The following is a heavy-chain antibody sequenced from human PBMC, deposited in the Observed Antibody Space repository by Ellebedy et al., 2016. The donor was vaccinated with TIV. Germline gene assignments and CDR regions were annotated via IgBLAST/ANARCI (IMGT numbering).Heavy chain of an antibody. CDR3: AKDARQCTTGICLQNWFDP. Sequence: GESLKISCASSGFSFTNYGLHWVRLAQGKGLDWVATIYYDGNNIFFGDSVQGRFSISRDNSKNTVYLQMNSLRTEDTAMYYCAKDARQCTTGICLQNWFDPWGQGTLVTVSS. CDR1: GFSFTNYG. V-gene: IGHV3-30*18. CDR2: IYYDGNNI. D-gene: IGHD2-8*01. J-gene: IGHJ5*02.